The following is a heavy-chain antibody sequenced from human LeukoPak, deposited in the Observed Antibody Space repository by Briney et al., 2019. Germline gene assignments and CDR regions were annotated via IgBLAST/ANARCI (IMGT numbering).Heavy chain of an antibody. Sequence: SQTLSLTCAISGDSVSSNSAAWSWIRQSPSRGLEWLGRTYYRSKWYNDYAVSVKSRITINPDTSKNQFSLQLNSVTPEDTAVYYCARGQSVAATTGYWFDPWGQGTLVTVSS. J-gene: IGHJ5*02. CDR3: ARGQSVAATTGYWFDP. CDR1: GDSVSSNSAA. V-gene: IGHV6-1*01. CDR2: TYYRSKWYN. D-gene: IGHD2-15*01.